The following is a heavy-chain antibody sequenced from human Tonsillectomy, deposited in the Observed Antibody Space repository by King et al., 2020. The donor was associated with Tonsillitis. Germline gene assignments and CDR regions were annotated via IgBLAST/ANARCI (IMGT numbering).Heavy chain of an antibody. CDR2: IYYSGST. D-gene: IGHD3-22*01. V-gene: IGHV4-39*01. Sequence: QLQESGPGLVKPSETLSLTCTVSGGSISSSIYYWGWIREPPGKGLEWVGNIYYSGSTYYNPSLNSRVTTSVDTSKNQFSLKLSSLTAADTAVYYCARREYYYDSVGFYLWGRGTLVTVSS. CDR1: GGSISSSIYY. J-gene: IGHJ2*01. CDR3: ARREYYYDSVGFYL.